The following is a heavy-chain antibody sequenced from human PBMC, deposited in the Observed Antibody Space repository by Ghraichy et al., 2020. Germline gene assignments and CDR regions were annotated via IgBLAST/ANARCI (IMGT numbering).Heavy chain of an antibody. J-gene: IGHJ4*02. Sequence: SETLSLTCAVYGGSFSGYYWSWIRQPPGKGLEWIGEINHSGSTNYNPSLKSRVTISVDTSKNQFSLKLSSVTAADTAVYYCARARAVAAPGPKDYWGQGTLVTVSS. D-gene: IGHD6-19*01. V-gene: IGHV4-34*01. CDR3: ARARAVAAPGPKDY. CDR1: GGSFSGYY. CDR2: INHSGST.